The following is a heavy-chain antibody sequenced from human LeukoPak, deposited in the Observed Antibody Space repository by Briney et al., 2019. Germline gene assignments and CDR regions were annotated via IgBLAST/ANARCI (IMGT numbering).Heavy chain of an antibody. CDR3: ARHRPGERRFDP. D-gene: IGHD3-16*01. J-gene: IGHJ5*02. V-gene: IGHV4-59*08. Sequence: SETLSLTCAVSGGSIRNDYWSWIRQPPGKGFEWIAYINYSGSTNYNPSLESRVTISVDTSKNLFSLKFTSVTAADTAVYYCARHRPGERRFDPWGQGTLVTVSS. CDR2: INYSGST. CDR1: GGSIRNDY.